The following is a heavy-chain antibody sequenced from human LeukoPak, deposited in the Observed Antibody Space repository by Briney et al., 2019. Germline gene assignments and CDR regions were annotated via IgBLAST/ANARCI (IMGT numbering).Heavy chain of an antibody. CDR1: GFTFSSYW. Sequence: GGSLRLSCAASGFTFSSYWMTWVRQAPGKGLEWVANIKQDGSEKYYVDSVKGRFTISRDNANNSLYLQMNSLRAEDTAVYCARAVSRYGYNHYYYYMDVWGKGTTVTISS. CDR2: IKQDGSEK. V-gene: IGHV3-7*01. D-gene: IGHD1-14*01. J-gene: IGHJ6*03. CDR3: ARAVSRYGYNHYYYYMDV.